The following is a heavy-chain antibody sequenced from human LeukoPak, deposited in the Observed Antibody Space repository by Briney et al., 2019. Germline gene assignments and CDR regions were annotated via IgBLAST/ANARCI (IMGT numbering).Heavy chain of an antibody. CDR3: AKVAVVPAATEFDP. D-gene: IGHD2-2*01. J-gene: IGHJ5*02. CDR1: GFTVSNKY. Sequence: GGSLRLSCAASGFTVSNKYMTWVRQAPGKGLEWVSLIYSDGRTYYADSVKGRCTISRDNSKNTLYLQMNSLRAEDTAVYYCAKVAVVPAATEFDPWGQGTLVTVSS. V-gene: IGHV3-53*01. CDR2: IYSDGRT.